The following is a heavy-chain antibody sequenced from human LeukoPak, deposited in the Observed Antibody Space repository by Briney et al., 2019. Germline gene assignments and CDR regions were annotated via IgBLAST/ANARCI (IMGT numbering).Heavy chain of an antibody. CDR2: IYHSGST. CDR1: GYPISSGYY. Sequence: PSETLSLTCAVSGYPISSGYYWGWIRQPPGKGLEWIGSIYHSGSTYYNPSLKSRVTISVDTSKNQFSLKLSSVTAADTAVYYCARHGLGVVVPAAIAYYYYYYMDVWGKGTTVTVSS. D-gene: IGHD2-2*02. CDR3: ARHGLGVVVPAAIAYYYYYYMDV. V-gene: IGHV4-38-2*01. J-gene: IGHJ6*03.